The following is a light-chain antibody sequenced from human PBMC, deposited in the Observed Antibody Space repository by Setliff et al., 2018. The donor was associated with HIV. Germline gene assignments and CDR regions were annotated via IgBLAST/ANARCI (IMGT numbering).Light chain of an antibody. CDR2: EVN. CDR1: RSDIGTYDL. CDR3: CSYTSSTTYF. J-gene: IGLJ1*01. V-gene: IGLV2-23*02. Sequence: QSALTQPASVSGSPGQSSTISCTGTRSDIGTYDLVSWYRQYPGKAPKLIIYEVNRRPAGVSDRLSGSKSGNTASLTISGLRAEDEATYYCCSYTSSTTYFFGTGTKVTVL.